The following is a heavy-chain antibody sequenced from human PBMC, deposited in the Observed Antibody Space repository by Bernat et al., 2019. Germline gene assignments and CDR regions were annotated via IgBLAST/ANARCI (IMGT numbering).Heavy chain of an antibody. CDR3: ARAWEIVVNAFDI. CDR1: GFTFSSYA. D-gene: IGHD3-22*01. V-gene: IGHV3-23*01. Sequence: EVQLLESGGGLVQPGGSLRLSCAASGFTFSSYAMSWVRQAPGKGLEWVSAISGSGGSTYYADSVKGRFTISRDNSKNTLYLQMNSLRAEDTAVYYCARAWEIVVNAFDIWGQGTMVTVSS. CDR2: ISGSGGST. J-gene: IGHJ3*02.